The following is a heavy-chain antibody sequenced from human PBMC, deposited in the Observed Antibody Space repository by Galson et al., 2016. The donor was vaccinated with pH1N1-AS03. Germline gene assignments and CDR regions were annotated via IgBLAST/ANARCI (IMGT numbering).Heavy chain of an antibody. CDR3: AKDKSYGDYPSWFDP. D-gene: IGHD4-17*01. V-gene: IGHV3-23*01. J-gene: IGHJ5*02. Sequence: SLRLSCAASGFTFSSYAMSWVRQAPGKGLEWVSAISGRGDSTYYADSVKGRFTISRDNSKNTLYLQMNSLRAEDTAVYYCAKDKSYGDYPSWFDPWGQGNLVTVSS. CDR1: GFTFSSYA. CDR2: ISGRGDST.